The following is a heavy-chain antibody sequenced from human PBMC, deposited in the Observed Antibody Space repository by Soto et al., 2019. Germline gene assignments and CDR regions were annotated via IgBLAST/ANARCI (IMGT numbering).Heavy chain of an antibody. J-gene: IGHJ5*02. CDR3: AGARDILTGYRRSNWFDP. CDR2: ISSSSSYI. D-gene: IGHD3-9*01. Sequence: PGGSLRLSCVGSGFTFSSYSMNWVRQAPGKGLEWVSSISSSSSYIYYADSVKGRFTISRDNAKNSLYLQMNSLRAEDTAVYYCAGARDILTGYRRSNWFDPWGQGTLVTVSS. V-gene: IGHV3-21*01. CDR1: GFTFSSYS.